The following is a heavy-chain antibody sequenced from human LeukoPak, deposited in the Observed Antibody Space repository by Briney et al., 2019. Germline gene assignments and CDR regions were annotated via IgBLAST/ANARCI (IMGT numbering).Heavy chain of an antibody. CDR1: GFTFSNYA. Sequence: GGSLRLSCAASGFTFSNYAMSWVRQAPGKGLEWVSGISGSGGSTYYADSVKGRFTISRDNSKNTLYLQMSSLRAEDSALYYCVKRYDRSAVLGAFDIWGQGTTVTVSS. J-gene: IGHJ3*02. V-gene: IGHV3-23*01. CDR3: VKRYDRSAVLGAFDI. CDR2: ISGSGGST. D-gene: IGHD3-22*01.